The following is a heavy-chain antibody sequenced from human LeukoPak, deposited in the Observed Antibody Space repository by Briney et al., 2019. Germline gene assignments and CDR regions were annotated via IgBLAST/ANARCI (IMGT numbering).Heavy chain of an antibody. CDR1: GGTFSSYA. CDR3: ARVSSTAPNYYYYYGMDV. D-gene: IGHD5-18*01. CDR2: IIPILGIA. J-gene: IGHJ6*02. Sequence: SVKVSCKASGGTFSSYAISWVRQAPGQGLEWMGRIIPILGIANYAQKFQGRVTITTDKSTSTAYMGLSSLRSEDTAVYYCARVSSTAPNYYYYYGMDVWGQGTTVTVSS. V-gene: IGHV1-69*04.